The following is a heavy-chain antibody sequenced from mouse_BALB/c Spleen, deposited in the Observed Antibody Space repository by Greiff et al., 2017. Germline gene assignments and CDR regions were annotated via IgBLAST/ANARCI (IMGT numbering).Heavy chain of an antibody. D-gene: IGHD2-1*01. CDR1: GFSLTSYG. CDR3: ARDLYSYFDY. CDR2: IWAGGST. V-gene: IGHV2-9*02. J-gene: IGHJ2*01. Sequence: VKLVESGPGLVAPSQSLSITCTVSGFSLTSYGVHWVRQPPGKGLEWLGVIWAGGSTNYNSALMSRLSISKDNSKSQVFLKMNSLQTDDTAMYYCARDLYSYFDYWGQGTTLTVSS.